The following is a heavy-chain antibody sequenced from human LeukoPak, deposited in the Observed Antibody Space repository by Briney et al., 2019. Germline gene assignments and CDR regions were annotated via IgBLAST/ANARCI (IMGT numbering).Heavy chain of an antibody. Sequence: PSETLSLTCTVSGGSISSYYWSWIRQPPGKGLEWIGYIHYSGSTNYNPSLKSRLTISVDTSKNQFSLKLSSVTAADTAVYYCARYNYDFWSGYSRWFDPWGQGTLVTVSS. CDR2: IHYSGST. CDR1: GGSISSYY. CDR3: ARYNYDFWSGYSRWFDP. V-gene: IGHV4-59*01. J-gene: IGHJ5*02. D-gene: IGHD3-3*01.